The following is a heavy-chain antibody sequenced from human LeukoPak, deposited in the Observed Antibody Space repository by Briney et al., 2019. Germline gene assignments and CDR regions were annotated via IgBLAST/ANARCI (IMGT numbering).Heavy chain of an antibody. V-gene: IGHV3-11*01. CDR3: ARDLGGEPTITSFDY. Sequence: GGSLRLSCAASGFTFSDYYMSWIRQAPGKGLEWVSYISSSGSTIYYADSVKGRFTISRDNAKNSLYLQMNSLRAEGTAVYYCARDLGGEPTITSFDYWGQGTLVTVSS. J-gene: IGHJ4*02. CDR2: ISSSGSTI. CDR1: GFTFSDYY. D-gene: IGHD3-10*01.